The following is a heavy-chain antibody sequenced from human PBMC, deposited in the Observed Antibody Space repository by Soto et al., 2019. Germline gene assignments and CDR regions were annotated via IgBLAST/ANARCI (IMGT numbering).Heavy chain of an antibody. CDR1: GGSISSYY. D-gene: IGHD4-17*01. CDR3: ARDRSFAVTTPWGWFDP. CDR2: SYYSGSP. J-gene: IGHJ5*02. V-gene: IGHV4-59*01. Sequence: QVQLQESGPGLVKPSETLSLTCTVSGGSISSYYWSWIRQPPGKGLEWIGYSYYSGSPNYNPSLKSRVTISVDTTKNQFALKLSSVTAADTAVYYCARDRSFAVTTPWGWFDPWGQGTLVTVSS.